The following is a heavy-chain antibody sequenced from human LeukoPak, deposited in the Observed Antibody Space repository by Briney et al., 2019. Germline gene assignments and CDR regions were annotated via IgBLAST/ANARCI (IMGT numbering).Heavy chain of an antibody. J-gene: IGHJ3*02. CDR3: ARRVGDDAFDI. Sequence: SVKVSCKASGGTFSSYAISWVRQAPGQGLEWMGRIIPILGIANYAQKFQGRVTITADKSTSTAYMELSSLRSEDTAVYYCARRVGDDAFDIWGQGTMVTVSS. V-gene: IGHV1-69*04. CDR2: IIPILGIA. D-gene: IGHD1-26*01. CDR1: GGTFSSYA.